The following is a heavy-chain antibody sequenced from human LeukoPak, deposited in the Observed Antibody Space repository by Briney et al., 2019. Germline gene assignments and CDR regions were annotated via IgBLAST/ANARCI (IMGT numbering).Heavy chain of an antibody. CDR2: INHSGST. CDR1: GGSFSGYY. J-gene: IGHJ4*02. V-gene: IGHV4-34*01. Sequence: SETLSLTCAVYGGSFSGYYWSWIRQPPGKGLEWIGEINHSGSTNYNPSHKSRVTISVDTSKNQFSLKLSSVTAADTAVYYCASIGPGHDYWGQGTLVTVSS. CDR3: ASIGPGHDY.